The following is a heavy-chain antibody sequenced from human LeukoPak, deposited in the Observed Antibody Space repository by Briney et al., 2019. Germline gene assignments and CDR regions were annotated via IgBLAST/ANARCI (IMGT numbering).Heavy chain of an antibody. V-gene: IGHV4-34*01. CDR1: GGSFSAYH. CDR3: ARAPTLGGYSAYNFSYTGYYFDY. J-gene: IGHJ4*02. D-gene: IGHD5-12*01. CDR2: INYSGST. Sequence: SETLPLTCAVYGGSFSAYHWSWLRQPPGKGLEWVGEINYSGSTNYNPSLKSRVTISVDQSKNQFSLKLTSVTAADTACVYRARAPTLGGYSAYNFSYTGYYFDYGDEGTLVTASS.